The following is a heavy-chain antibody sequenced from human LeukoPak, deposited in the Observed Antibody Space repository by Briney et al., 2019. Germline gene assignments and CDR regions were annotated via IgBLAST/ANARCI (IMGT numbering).Heavy chain of an antibody. CDR1: GYSLSTSYY. J-gene: IGHJ4*02. CDR3: ARAGYGDSDFAY. D-gene: IGHD4-17*01. CDR2: IYHSGNT. V-gene: IGHV4-38-2*02. Sequence: PSETLSLTCTVAGYSLSTSYYWGWIRQPPGKGLEWIGSIYHSGNTYYNPSLKSRVTISVDTSRNQFSLKLNSVTAADTAVYYCARAGYGDSDFAYWSQGTLVTVSS.